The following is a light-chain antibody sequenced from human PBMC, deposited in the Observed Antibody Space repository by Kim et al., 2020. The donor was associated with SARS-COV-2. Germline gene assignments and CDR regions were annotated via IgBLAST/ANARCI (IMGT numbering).Light chain of an antibody. CDR2: KAS. Sequence: STLSASVGDRVIITCRASQSNSMWLAWYQQKPGKAPKFLISKASSLQSGVPSRFSGSGSGTQFTLTISSLQPDDFGTYYCQQYDNYFGQGTKLEIK. CDR3: QQYDNY. V-gene: IGKV1-5*03. CDR1: QSNSMW. J-gene: IGKJ2*01.